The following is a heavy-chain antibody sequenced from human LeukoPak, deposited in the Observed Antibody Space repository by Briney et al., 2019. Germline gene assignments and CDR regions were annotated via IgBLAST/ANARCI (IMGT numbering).Heavy chain of an antibody. V-gene: IGHV3-23*01. D-gene: IGHD1-14*01. CDR2: ISGSGGST. CDR1: GFTFSSYA. J-gene: IGHJ4*02. Sequence: GGSLRLSCAASGFTFSSYAVSWVRQAPGKGLEWVSSISGSGGSTYSADSVKGRFTISRDNSKNTLYLEMNSLSPDDTAVYYCARGVEPLAANTLAYWGQGTLVTVSS. CDR3: ARGVEPLAANTLAY.